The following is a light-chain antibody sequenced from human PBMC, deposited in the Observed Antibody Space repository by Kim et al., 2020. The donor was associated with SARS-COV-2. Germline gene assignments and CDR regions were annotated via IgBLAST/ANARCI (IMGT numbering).Light chain of an antibody. V-gene: IGKV3-15*01. Sequence: EIVMTQSPATLSVSPGERATLSCRASQSISSNLAWYQHKPGQAPRLLIHGASTRATDIPARFSSSGSGTEFTLTMSSLQSEDFAIYYCQQYNNWPLTFGGGTKVDIK. CDR3: QQYNNWPLT. J-gene: IGKJ4*01. CDR2: GAS. CDR1: QSISSN.